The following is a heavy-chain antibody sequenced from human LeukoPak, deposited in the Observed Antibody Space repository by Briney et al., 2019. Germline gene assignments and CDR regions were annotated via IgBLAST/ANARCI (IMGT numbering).Heavy chain of an antibody. CDR1: GYTFTSYG. D-gene: IGHD4-17*01. Sequence: ASVTVSCTASGYTFTSYGISLVRQAPGQGLELMGWISAYNGNTNYAQKHHGRGTMTTDTSTSTAYMELRSQRADDTAVYYCARADQDYGAFINDVTNFDYWGQGTLVTVSS. V-gene: IGHV1-18*01. J-gene: IGHJ4*02. CDR3: ARADQDYGAFINDVTNFDY. CDR2: ISAYNGNT.